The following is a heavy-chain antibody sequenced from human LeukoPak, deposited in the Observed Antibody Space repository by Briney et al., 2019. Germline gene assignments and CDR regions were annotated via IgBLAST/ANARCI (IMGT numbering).Heavy chain of an antibody. Sequence: GGSLRLSCAASGFTFSSYWMHWVRQAPGKGLVWVSRINSDGSSTSYADSVKGRFTISRDNAKNTLYLQMNSLRAEDTAVYYCARVPPHHYYFWSGPEDYFDYWGQGTLVTVSS. V-gene: IGHV3-74*01. J-gene: IGHJ4*02. D-gene: IGHD3-3*01. CDR1: GFTFSSYW. CDR2: INSDGSST. CDR3: ARVPPHHYYFWSGPEDYFDY.